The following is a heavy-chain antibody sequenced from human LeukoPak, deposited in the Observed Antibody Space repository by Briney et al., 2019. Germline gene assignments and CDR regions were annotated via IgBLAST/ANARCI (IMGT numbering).Heavy chain of an antibody. CDR1: GFTFSSYS. Sequence: GGSLRLSCAASGFTFSSYSMNWVRQAPGKGLEWVSSISSSSSYIYYADSVKGRFTISRDNAKNSLYLQMNSLRAEDTAVYYCARDWGYYYGSGPLDAFDIWGQGTMVTVSS. CDR3: ARDWGYYYGSGPLDAFDI. V-gene: IGHV3-21*01. D-gene: IGHD3-10*01. J-gene: IGHJ3*02. CDR2: ISSSSSYI.